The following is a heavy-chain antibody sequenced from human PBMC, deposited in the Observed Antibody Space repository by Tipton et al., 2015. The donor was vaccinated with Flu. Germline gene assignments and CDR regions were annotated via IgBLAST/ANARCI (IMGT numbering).Heavy chain of an antibody. D-gene: IGHD3-22*01. Sequence: TLSLTCTVSGGSPSSFYWSWIRQPAGKGLEWIGRIYTSGSTSYNPSLKSRVTMSVDTSKNQFSLTLTSVTAADTAVYYCARDPAGYHDNSAYFIFDSWGQGTLVTVSS. J-gene: IGHJ4*02. CDR3: ARDPAGYHDNSAYFIFDS. V-gene: IGHV4-4*07. CDR2: IYTSGST. CDR1: GGSPSSFY.